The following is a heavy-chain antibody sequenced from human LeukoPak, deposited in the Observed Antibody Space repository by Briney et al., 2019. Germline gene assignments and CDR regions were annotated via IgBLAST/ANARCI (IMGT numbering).Heavy chain of an antibody. J-gene: IGHJ4*02. CDR2: IIPIFGTA. CDR1: GGTFSSYA. CDR3: ASEFSAPLRSGSVFDY. V-gene: IGHV1-69*13. D-gene: IGHD3-10*01. Sequence: ASVKVSCKASGGTFSSYAISWVRQAPGQGLEWMGGIIPIFGTANYAQKFQGRVTITADESTSTAYMELSSLRSEDTAVYYCASEFSAPLRSGSVFDYWGQGTLVTVSS.